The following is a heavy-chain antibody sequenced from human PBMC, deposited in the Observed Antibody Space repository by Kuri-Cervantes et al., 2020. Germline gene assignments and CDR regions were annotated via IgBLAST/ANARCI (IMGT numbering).Heavy chain of an antibody. V-gene: IGHV4-4*07. J-gene: IGHJ5*02. CDR2: IYPSGST. D-gene: IGHD3-16*01. CDR3: ARGVLTWFDP. Sequence: GSLRLSCAVSGASISSYYWTWIRQPAGKGLEWIGRIYPSGSTNYNPSLKSRVTISVDKSKNQFSLKLSSVTAADTAVYYCARGVLTWFDPWGQGTLVTVSS. CDR1: GASISSYY.